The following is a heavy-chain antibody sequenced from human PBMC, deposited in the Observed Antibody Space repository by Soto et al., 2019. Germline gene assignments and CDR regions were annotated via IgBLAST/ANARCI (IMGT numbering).Heavy chain of an antibody. Sequence: GGSLRLSCAASGFTFSSYGMHWVRQAPGKGLEWVAVISYDGSNKYYADSVKGRFTISRDNSKNTLYLQMNSLRAEDTAVYYCAKDRYDYVWGSFSPPDWGQGTLVTVSS. CDR3: AKDRYDYVWGSFSPPD. CDR1: GFTFSSYG. D-gene: IGHD3-16*01. V-gene: IGHV3-30*18. CDR2: ISYDGSNK. J-gene: IGHJ4*02.